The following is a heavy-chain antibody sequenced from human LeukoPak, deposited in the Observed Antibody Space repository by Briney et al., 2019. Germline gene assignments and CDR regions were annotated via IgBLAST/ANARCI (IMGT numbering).Heavy chain of an antibody. D-gene: IGHD2-21*02. V-gene: IGHV1-69*01. J-gene: IGHJ4*02. CDR2: IIPIFGTA. CDR3: ARLAYCGGDCYPPMGYFDY. CDR1: GGTFYSDA. Sequence: SVKVSCKASGGTFYSDALSWVRQAPGEGLEWMGGIIPIFGTANYAQRFQGRLTITADVSTRTAYMELTSLRSEDTAVYYCARLAYCGGDCYPPMGYFDYWGQGTLVTVSS.